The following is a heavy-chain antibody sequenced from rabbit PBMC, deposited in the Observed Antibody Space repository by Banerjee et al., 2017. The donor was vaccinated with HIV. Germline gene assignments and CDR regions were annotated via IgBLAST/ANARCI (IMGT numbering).Heavy chain of an antibody. CDR2: IYGGVSGST. J-gene: IGHJ4*01. CDR3: VSREFGIVAGVGGYFNL. V-gene: IGHV1S45*01. CDR1: GFSFSNSYW. Sequence: QEQLEETGGDLVNPEGSLTLTCTASGFSFSNSYWICWVRQAPGEGLEGIACIYGGVSGSTYYASWAKGPFTISKTSAPAVTLQMTSLTAADTATYFCVSREFGIVAGVGGYFNLRGPGTLVTVS. D-gene: IGHD4-1*01.